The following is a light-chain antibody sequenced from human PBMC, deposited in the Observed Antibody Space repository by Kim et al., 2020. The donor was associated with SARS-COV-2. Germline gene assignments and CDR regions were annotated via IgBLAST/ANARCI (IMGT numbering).Light chain of an antibody. Sequence: ASVGDRVTITCRASQDIRSWLAWYQQQPGKAPNLLIYEASSLPSGVPSRFGGSGSGTDFTLTIDNLQPEDVGTYYCQQADILPWTFGQGTKVEIK. CDR3: QQADILPWT. CDR1: QDIRSW. V-gene: IGKV1-12*01. CDR2: EAS. J-gene: IGKJ1*01.